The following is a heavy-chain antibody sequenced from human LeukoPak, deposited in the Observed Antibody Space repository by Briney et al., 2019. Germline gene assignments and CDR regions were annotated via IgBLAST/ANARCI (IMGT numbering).Heavy chain of an antibody. J-gene: IGHJ4*02. CDR2: IYYSGNT. V-gene: IGHV4-39*01. Sequence: PSETLSLTCAVSGGSISSNSYYWGWIRQPPGKGLEWIGSIYYSGNTYYNPSLKSRVTISVDTSKNQFSLKLSSVTAADTAVYYCARGPQYYYDSSGYYYWGQGTLVTVSS. D-gene: IGHD3-22*01. CDR3: ARGPQYYYDSSGYYY. CDR1: GGSISSNSYY.